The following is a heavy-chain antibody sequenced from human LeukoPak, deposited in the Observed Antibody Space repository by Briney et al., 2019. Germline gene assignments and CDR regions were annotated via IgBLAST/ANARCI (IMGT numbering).Heavy chain of an antibody. Sequence: GGSLRLSCAASGFTFSTYGMHWVRLAPGKGLEWVAVVLSDGNNKYYADSVKGRFTISRDNSKNTLYLQMNSLRAEDTAVYYCARLQKGYWGQGTLVTVSS. CDR1: GFTFSTYG. V-gene: IGHV3-33*08. CDR3: ARLQKGY. CDR2: VLSDGNNK. J-gene: IGHJ4*02.